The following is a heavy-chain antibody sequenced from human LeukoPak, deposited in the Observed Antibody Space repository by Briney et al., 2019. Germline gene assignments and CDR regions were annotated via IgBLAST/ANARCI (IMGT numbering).Heavy chain of an antibody. V-gene: IGHV4-30-4*02. CDR1: GGSISSGDYY. CDR2: IYYSGST. CDR3: ARAEMCEAFDI. D-gene: IGHD5-24*01. Sequence: PSDTLSLTCTVSGGSISSGDYYWSSIRQPPGKGLEWIGYIYYSGSTYYNPSLKSRVIISVDTSKNQFSLKLSSVTAADTAVYYCARAEMCEAFDIWGQGTMVTV. J-gene: IGHJ3*02.